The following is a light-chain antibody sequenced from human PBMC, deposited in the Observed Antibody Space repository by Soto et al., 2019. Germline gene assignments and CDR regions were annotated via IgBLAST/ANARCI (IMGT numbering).Light chain of an antibody. J-gene: IGKJ1*01. CDR1: QNIDST. Sequence: DIQMTQSPPSLSASVGDKVTLTARASQNIDSTVNWYQLRPGKAPKILIYHASTLQTGVPSRFSGSGSGTEFTLTISSLQPEDFATYYCQQNNSNPTFGQGTKVDIK. CDR3: QQNNSNPT. CDR2: HAS. V-gene: IGKV1-39*01.